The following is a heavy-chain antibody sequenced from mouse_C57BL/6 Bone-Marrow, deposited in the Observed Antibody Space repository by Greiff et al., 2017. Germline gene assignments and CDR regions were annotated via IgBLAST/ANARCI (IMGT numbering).Heavy chain of an antibody. D-gene: IGHD1-1*01. Sequence: EVQLQQSGAELVKPGASVKLSCTASGFNIKDYYMHWVKQRTEQGLEWIGRIDPEDGETKSAPKFQGKATITADTSSNTAYLQLSSLTSEDTAVYYCARASITTVNYFDYWGQGTTLTGSS. V-gene: IGHV14-2*01. J-gene: IGHJ2*01. CDR3: ARASITTVNYFDY. CDR2: IDPEDGET. CDR1: GFNIKDYY.